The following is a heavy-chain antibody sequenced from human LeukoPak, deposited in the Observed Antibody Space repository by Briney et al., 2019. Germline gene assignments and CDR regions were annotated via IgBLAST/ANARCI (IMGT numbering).Heavy chain of an antibody. CDR2: IYYSGNT. CDR1: GGSVSSNSYY. V-gene: IGHV4-39*01. J-gene: IGHJ4*02. Sequence: SETLSLTCSVSGGSVSSNSYYWGWIPQPPGQELQWIGNIYYSGNTYYNPSLQSRVTISVDTSENQYSLYLGSVTAAVTAVDCCARLGRSGIADRIDYWGQGTLVTVSS. CDR3: ARLGRSGIADRIDY. D-gene: IGHD6-6*01.